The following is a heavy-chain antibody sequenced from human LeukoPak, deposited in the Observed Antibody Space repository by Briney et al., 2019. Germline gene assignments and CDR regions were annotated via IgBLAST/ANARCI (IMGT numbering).Heavy chain of an antibody. CDR1: GFTFSSYA. CDR3: AKDQEVHCCGGSCYSPPMGY. D-gene: IGHD2-15*01. CDR2: ISGSGGST. V-gene: IGHV3-23*01. Sequence: PGGSLRLSCAASGFTFSSYAMSWVRQAPGKGLEWVSAISGSGGSTYYADSVKGRFTISRDNSKNTLYLQMNSLRAEDTAVYYCAKDQEVHCCGGSCYSPPMGYWGQGTLVTVSS. J-gene: IGHJ4*02.